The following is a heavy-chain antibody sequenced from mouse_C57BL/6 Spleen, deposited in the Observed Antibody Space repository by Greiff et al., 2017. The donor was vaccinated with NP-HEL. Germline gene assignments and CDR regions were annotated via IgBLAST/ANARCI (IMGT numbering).Heavy chain of an antibody. Sequence: QVQLKQPGAELVKPGASVKLSCKASGYTFTSYWMHWVKQRPGRGLEWIGRIDPNSGGTKYNEKFKSKATLTVDKPSSTAYMQLSSLTSEDSAVYYCAREGDYDETEFAYWGQGTLVTVSA. D-gene: IGHD2-4*01. CDR2: IDPNSGGT. J-gene: IGHJ3*01. V-gene: IGHV1-72*01. CDR1: GYTFTSYW. CDR3: AREGDYDETEFAY.